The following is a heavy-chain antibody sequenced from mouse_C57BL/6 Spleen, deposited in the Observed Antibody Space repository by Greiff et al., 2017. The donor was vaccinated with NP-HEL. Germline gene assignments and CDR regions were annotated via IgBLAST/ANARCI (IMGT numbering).Heavy chain of an antibody. J-gene: IGHJ4*01. V-gene: IGHV3-6*01. D-gene: IGHD2-3*01. CDR3: ARDGDDGYLYAMDY. CDR1: GYSITSGYY. CDR2: ISYDGSN. Sequence: EVHLVESGPGLVKPSQSLSLTCSVTGYSITSGYYWNWIRQFPGNKLEWMGYISYDGSNNYNPSLKNRISITRDTSKNQFFLKLNSVTTEDTATYYCARDGDDGYLYAMDYWGQGTSVTVSS.